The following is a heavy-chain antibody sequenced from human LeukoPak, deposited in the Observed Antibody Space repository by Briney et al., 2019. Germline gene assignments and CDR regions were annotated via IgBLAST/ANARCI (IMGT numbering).Heavy chain of an antibody. CDR3: ARDMGSGSYPYFFDY. D-gene: IGHD3-10*01. CDR1: GGSITGGTYY. CDR2: IYTSGST. V-gene: IGHV4-61*02. Sequence: SETLSLTCTVSGGSITGGTYYWNWIRQPAGKGLEWIGRIYTSGSTNYNPSLKSRVTISVDTSKNQFSLKLGSVTAADTAVYYCARDMGSGSYPYFFDYWGQGTLVTVSS. J-gene: IGHJ4*02.